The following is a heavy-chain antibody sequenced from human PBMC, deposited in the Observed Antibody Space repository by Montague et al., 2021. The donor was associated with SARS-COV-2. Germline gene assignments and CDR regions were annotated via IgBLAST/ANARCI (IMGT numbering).Heavy chain of an antibody. CDR3: ARVSVEMATMGVYYYYGMDV. V-gene: IGHV4-31*03. D-gene: IGHD5-24*01. J-gene: IGHJ6*02. CDR2: IYYSGST. Sequence: TLFLTCTVSGGSISSGGYYWSWIRQHPGKGLEWIGYIYYSGSTYYNPSLKSRVTISVDTSKNQFSLKLSSVTAADTAVYYCARVSVEMATMGVYYYYGMDVWGQGTTVTVSS. CDR1: GGSISSGGYY.